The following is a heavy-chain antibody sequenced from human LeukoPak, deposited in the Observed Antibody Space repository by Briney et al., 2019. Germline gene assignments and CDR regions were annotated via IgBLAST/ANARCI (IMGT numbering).Heavy chain of an antibody. J-gene: IGHJ4*02. Sequence: PGRSLRLSCAASGFTFSSYAMHWVRQAPGKGLEWVAVISYDGSNKYYADSVKGRFTISRDNSKNTLYLQMNSLRAEDTAVYYCARDSRTDDSSRFDYWGQGTLVTVSS. CDR1: GFTFSSYA. CDR2: ISYDGSNK. CDR3: ARDSRTDDSSRFDY. V-gene: IGHV3-30-3*01. D-gene: IGHD3-22*01.